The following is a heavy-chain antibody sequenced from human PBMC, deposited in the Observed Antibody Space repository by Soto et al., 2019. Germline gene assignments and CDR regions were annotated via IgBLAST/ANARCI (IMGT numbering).Heavy chain of an antibody. CDR1: GFTFSSYA. CDR3: ARDYTAAGRTPFDP. J-gene: IGHJ5*02. CDR2: ISYDGSNK. V-gene: IGHV3-30-3*01. D-gene: IGHD6-13*01. Sequence: GGSLRLSCAASGFTFSSYAMHWVRQAPGKGLEWVAVISYDGSNKYYADSVKGRFTISRDNSKNTLYLQMNSLRAEDTAVYYCARDYTAAGRTPFDPWGQGTLVTVSS.